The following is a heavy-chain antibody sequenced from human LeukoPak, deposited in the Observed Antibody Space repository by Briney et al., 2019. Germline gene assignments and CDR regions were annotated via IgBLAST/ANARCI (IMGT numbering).Heavy chain of an antibody. CDR3: ARWEGNGYYFDY. CDR2: IKQDGSEE. D-gene: IGHD3-22*01. J-gene: IGHJ4*02. Sequence: GGSLRLSCAASGFTFSSFWMSWVRQAPGKGLEWVANIKQDGSEEYYVDSVKGRFTISRDNAKNSLYLQMNSLSAEDTAVYYCARWEGNGYYFDYRGQGTLVTVSS. V-gene: IGHV3-7*01. CDR1: GFTFSSFW.